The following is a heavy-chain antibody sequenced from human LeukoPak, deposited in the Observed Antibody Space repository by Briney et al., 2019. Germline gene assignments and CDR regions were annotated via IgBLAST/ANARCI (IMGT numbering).Heavy chain of an antibody. CDR2: IVVGSGNT. J-gene: IGHJ3*02. CDR1: GFTFTSSA. D-gene: IGHD2-15*01. V-gene: IGHV1-58*01. CDR3: AAGVTVVVVAAIPNAFDI. Sequence: GASVKVSCKASGFTFTSSAVQWVRQARGQRLEWIGWIVVGSGNTNYAQKFQERVTITRDMSTSTAYMELSSLRSEDTAVYYCAAGVTVVVVAAIPNAFDIWGQGTMVTVSS.